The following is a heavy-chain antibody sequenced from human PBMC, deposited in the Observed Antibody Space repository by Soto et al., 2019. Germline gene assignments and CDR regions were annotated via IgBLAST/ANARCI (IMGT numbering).Heavy chain of an antibody. Sequence: QVQLQESGPGLVKPSETLSLTCTVSGAAMSSYYWSWIRQSPGKGLEWIGYIYNSGTTNYNPSLKSRVAISVERSKFQFSLVLTSVTAADTAIYYCATDSTGYYSDAFDTWGQGTRVSVSS. J-gene: IGHJ3*02. V-gene: IGHV4-59*01. CDR3: ATDSTGYYSDAFDT. D-gene: IGHD3-22*01. CDR2: IYNSGTT. CDR1: GAAMSSYY.